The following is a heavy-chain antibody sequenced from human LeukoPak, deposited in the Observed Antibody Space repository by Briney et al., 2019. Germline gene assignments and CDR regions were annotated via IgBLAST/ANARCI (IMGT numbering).Heavy chain of an antibody. Sequence: GESLKISCKGSGYSLTSYWIGWVRQMPGKGLEWMGITYPGDSDTRYSPSFQGQVTISADKSISTAYLQWSSLKASDTAMYYCARDLWGQGSFFDYWGQGTLVTVSS. J-gene: IGHJ4*02. V-gene: IGHV5-51*01. CDR3: ARDLWGQGSFFDY. CDR1: GYSLTSYW. D-gene: IGHD7-27*01. CDR2: TYPGDSDT.